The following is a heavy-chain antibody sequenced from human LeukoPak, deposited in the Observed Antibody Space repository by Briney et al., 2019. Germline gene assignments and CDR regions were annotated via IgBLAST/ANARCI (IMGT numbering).Heavy chain of an antibody. CDR2: IYSGGST. D-gene: IGHD4-23*01. V-gene: IGHV3-53*01. Sequence: GGSLRLSCSASGFTVSSNYMSWVRQARGKGLEWVSVIYSGGSTYYADSVKGRFTISRDNSKNTLYLQMNSLRAEDTAVYYCAKGTTTLVVTKIDYWGQGTLVTVSS. J-gene: IGHJ4*02. CDR1: GFTVSSNY. CDR3: AKGTTTLVVTKIDY.